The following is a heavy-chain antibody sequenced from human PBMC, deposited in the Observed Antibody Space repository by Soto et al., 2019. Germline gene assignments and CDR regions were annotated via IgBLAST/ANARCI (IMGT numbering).Heavy chain of an antibody. CDR2: INEDGTKR. CDR1: GFSLTQYW. J-gene: IGHJ4*02. Sequence: EVQLVESGGGLVQSGGSLRLSCIASGFSLTQYWMSWVRQTPRKGLEWVAKINEDGTKRDYMESVEGRFTISRDNAKNSVSLQMNSLRADVTAVYFCTRWDGRCSGGSCFFDSWGQGTLVTVSS. CDR3: TRWDGRCSGGSCFFDS. V-gene: IGHV3-7*01. D-gene: IGHD2-15*01.